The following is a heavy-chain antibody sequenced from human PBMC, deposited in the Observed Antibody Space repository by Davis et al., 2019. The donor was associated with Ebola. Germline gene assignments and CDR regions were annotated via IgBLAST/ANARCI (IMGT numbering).Heavy chain of an antibody. Sequence: GESLKISYEASGFTFSSYWMHWVRQAPGKGLVWVSRISGEGSTTKYADSVKGRFTISRDNAKNSLYLQMNSLRAEDTAVYYCARDGIKMYLFGMDVWGKGTTVTVSS. CDR1: GFTFSSYW. V-gene: IGHV3-74*03. CDR2: ISGEGSTT. D-gene: IGHD1-14*01. CDR3: ARDGIKMYLFGMDV. J-gene: IGHJ6*04.